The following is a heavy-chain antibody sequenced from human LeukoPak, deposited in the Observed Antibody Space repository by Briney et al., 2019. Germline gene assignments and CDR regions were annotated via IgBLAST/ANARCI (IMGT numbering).Heavy chain of an antibody. V-gene: IGHV1-69*13. D-gene: IGHD6-19*01. CDR3: ARDRGSGSSDAFDI. Sequence: SVKVSCKASGGTFSSYAISWVRQAPGQGLEWMGGIIPIFGTANFAQKFQGRVTITADESTSTAYMELSSLRSEDTAVYYCARDRGSGSSDAFDIWGQGTMVTVSS. J-gene: IGHJ3*02. CDR2: IIPIFGTA. CDR1: GGTFSSYA.